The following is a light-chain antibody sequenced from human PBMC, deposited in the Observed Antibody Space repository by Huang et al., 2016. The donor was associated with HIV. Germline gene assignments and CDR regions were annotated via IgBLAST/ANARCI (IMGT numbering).Light chain of an antibody. J-gene: IGKJ4*01. CDR2: DAS. Sequence: IVLTQSPATLSLFPGESANLSCRASQSVTPYLAWYQQKPVQAPRLLIYDASSRATGIAARFSGSGSGTDFTLTIDSLEAEDFAVYYCQQRQDWPLLTFGGGTKVEIK. CDR1: QSVTPY. V-gene: IGKV3-11*01. CDR3: QQRQDWPLLT.